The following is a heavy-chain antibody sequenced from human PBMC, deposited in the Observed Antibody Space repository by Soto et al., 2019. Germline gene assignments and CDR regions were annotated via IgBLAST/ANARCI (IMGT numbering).Heavy chain of an antibody. J-gene: IGHJ4*02. V-gene: IGHV3-23*01. CDR2: ISGSGGST. CDR1: GFTFSSYA. D-gene: IGHD6-13*01. Sequence: GGSLRLSCAASGFTFSSYAMSWVRQAPGKGLEWVSAISGSGGSTYYADSVKGRFTISRDNSKNTLYLQMNSLSAEDTAVYYCAFFLLWYGSSCSLYFWGQGTPVTGSS. CDR3: AFFLLWYGSSCSLYF.